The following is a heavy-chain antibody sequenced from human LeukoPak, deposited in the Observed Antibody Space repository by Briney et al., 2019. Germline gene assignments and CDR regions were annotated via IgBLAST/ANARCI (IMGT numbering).Heavy chain of an antibody. J-gene: IGHJ4*02. CDR3: ARDGLRTVVAGTSH. CDR2: ISGSSSYI. D-gene: IGHD6-13*01. Sequence: PGGSLRLSCAASGFTSSNSSMNWVRQAPGKGLEWVSSISGSSSYIYYADSVKGRFTISRDNAKNSLYLQMNSLRVEDTAVYYCARDGLRTVVAGTSHWGQGILVTVSS. CDR1: GFTSSNSS. V-gene: IGHV3-21*01.